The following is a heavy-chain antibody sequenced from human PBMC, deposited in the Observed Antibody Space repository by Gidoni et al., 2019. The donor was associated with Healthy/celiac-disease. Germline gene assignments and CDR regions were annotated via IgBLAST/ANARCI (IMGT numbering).Heavy chain of an antibody. D-gene: IGHD3-22*01. Sequence: EVQRLEPGGGLVQLGGSLRPSCAASGFTFSSYARSWVRQAPGKGLGWVSAISGSGGSTYYADSVKGRFTISRDNSKNTLYLQMNSLRAEDTAVYYCAKDGEYDSSGYYFDYWGQGTLVTVSS. J-gene: IGHJ4*02. CDR2: ISGSGGST. CDR3: AKDGEYDSSGYYFDY. V-gene: IGHV3-23*01. CDR1: GFTFSSYA.